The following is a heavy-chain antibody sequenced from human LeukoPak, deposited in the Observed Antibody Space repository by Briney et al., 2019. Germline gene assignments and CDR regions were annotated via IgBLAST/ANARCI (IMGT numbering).Heavy chain of an antibody. Sequence: GGSLRLSCLTSGFTLSTNAMSWVRQAPGKGLEWISGISGSGASTYYADSVKGRFTISRDDSRNTLYLQMNSLRGDDTAVYYCAGGGSYYVDYWGQGTLVTVSS. J-gene: IGHJ4*02. CDR2: ISGSGAST. D-gene: IGHD1-26*01. CDR3: AGGGSYYVDY. V-gene: IGHV3-23*01. CDR1: GFTLSTNA.